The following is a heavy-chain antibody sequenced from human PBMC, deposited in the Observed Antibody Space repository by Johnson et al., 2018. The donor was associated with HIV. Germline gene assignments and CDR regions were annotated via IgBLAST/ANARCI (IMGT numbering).Heavy chain of an antibody. Sequence: MLLVESGGGVARPGGSLRLSCEGSGFIFDEYDMSWVRQTPGKGLEWVSGISWNGATPRSAESVKGRFTISRANAKACLYLQMNSLRAEDTALYYCARDTYYYDTSGYLTRPRAFDVWGQGTMVTVSS. CDR1: GFIFDEYD. J-gene: IGHJ3*01. D-gene: IGHD3-22*01. CDR2: ISWNGATP. CDR3: ARDTYYYDTSGYLTRPRAFDV. V-gene: IGHV3-20*04.